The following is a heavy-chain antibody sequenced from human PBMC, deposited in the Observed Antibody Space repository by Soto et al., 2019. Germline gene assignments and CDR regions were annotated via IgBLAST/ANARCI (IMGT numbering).Heavy chain of an antibody. D-gene: IGHD3-22*01. CDR2: IYYSGST. CDR1: GGSISSGDYY. J-gene: IGHJ4*02. CDR3: ARGPGDYYDSSGYYWLDY. Sequence: PSETLSLTCTVSGGSISSGDYYWSWIRQPPGKGLEWIGYIYYSGSTYYNPSLKSRVTISVDTSKNQFSLKLSSVTAADTAVYYCARGPGDYYDSSGYYWLDYWGQGTLVPVPS. V-gene: IGHV4-30-4*01.